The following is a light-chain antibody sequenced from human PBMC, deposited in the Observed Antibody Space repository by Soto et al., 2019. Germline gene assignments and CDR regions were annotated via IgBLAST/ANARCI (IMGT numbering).Light chain of an antibody. Sequence: EIVLTQSPGTLSLSPGESATLSCRASQRVYSNSLAWFQQKPGRAPRLLIYGASNRSTGIPDRFSGSGSGPDFTLTIIRLETEEFAVYYCQQYGSSPRAFGQGTKVEV. CDR2: GAS. CDR3: QQYGSSPRA. CDR1: QRVYSNS. V-gene: IGKV3-20*01. J-gene: IGKJ1*01.